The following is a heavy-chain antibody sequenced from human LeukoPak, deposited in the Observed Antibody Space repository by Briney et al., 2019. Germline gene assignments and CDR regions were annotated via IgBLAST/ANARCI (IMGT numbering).Heavy chain of an antibody. J-gene: IGHJ4*02. CDR1: GGSISGSSYY. V-gene: IGHV4-39*07. CDR3: ARGDYDILWYPFDY. D-gene: IGHD3-9*01. CDR2: IYYSGST. Sequence: SETLSLTCSVSGGSISGSSYYWGWIRQPPGKGLEWIGSIYYSGSTYYNPSLKSRVTISVDTSKNQFSLKLSSVTAADTAVYYCARGDYDILWYPFDYWGQGTLVTVSS.